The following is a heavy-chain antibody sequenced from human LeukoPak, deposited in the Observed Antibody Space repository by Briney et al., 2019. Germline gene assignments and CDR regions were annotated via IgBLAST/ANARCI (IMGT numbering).Heavy chain of an antibody. Sequence: ASVKVSCKASGYTFTDYYIHWVRQAPGQGLEWMGWINPNSGGTNYAQKFQGRVTMTRDTSISTAYMELSRLRSDDTAVYYCARGTVHATDYYYGSGSSFDYWGQGTLLTVSS. D-gene: IGHD3-10*01. CDR3: ARGTVHATDYYYGSGSSFDY. CDR2: INPNSGGT. V-gene: IGHV1-2*02. CDR1: GYTFTDYY. J-gene: IGHJ4*02.